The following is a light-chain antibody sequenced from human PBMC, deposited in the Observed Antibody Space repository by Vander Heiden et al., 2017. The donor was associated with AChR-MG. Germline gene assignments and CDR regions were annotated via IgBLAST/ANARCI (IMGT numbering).Light chain of an antibody. CDR2: EDN. CDR3: CAYVGNSRWL. Sequence: QSALTQPASVSAPPGQPITISCTGSSSHVGSYNLVSWYQQHPGKEPKLMMYEDNKRPSGVSNRFSGSKSGNTVFLTVSGLQTEDEADYYCCAYVGNSRWLFGGGTKLTVL. V-gene: IGLV2-23*01. J-gene: IGLJ2*01. CDR1: SSHVGSYNL.